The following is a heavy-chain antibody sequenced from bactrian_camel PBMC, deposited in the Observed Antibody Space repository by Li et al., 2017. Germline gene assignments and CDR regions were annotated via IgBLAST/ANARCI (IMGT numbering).Heavy chain of an antibody. V-gene: IGHV3S31*01. D-gene: IGHD3*01. CDR1: GFTFSSFA. J-gene: IGHJ4*01. CDR2: FKSGGGAP. CDR3: VRTWIDDQMGNY. Sequence: VQLVESGGGLVQPGGSLRLSCAASGFTFSSFAMSWVRQAPGKGLEWVSTFKSGGGAPYYADSVKGRFAVSSDNANTLYLQMNSLKSEDTAVYYCVRTWIDDQMGNYWGQGTQVTVS.